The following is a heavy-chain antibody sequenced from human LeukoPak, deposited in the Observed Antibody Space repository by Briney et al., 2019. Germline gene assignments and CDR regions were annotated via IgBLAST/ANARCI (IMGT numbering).Heavy chain of an antibody. V-gene: IGHV3-33*01. Sequence: GGSLRLSCAASGFTFSSYGMHWVRQAPGKGLEWVAVIWYDGSNKYYADSVKGRFTISRDNSKNTLYLQMNSLRAEDTAVYYCARDLVVGATTPNWFDPWGQGTLVTVSS. J-gene: IGHJ5*02. CDR3: ARDLVVGATTPNWFDP. D-gene: IGHD1-26*01. CDR1: GFTFSSYG. CDR2: IWYDGSNK.